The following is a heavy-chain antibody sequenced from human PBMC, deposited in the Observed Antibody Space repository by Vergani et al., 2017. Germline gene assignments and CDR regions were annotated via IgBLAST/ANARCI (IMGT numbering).Heavy chain of an antibody. D-gene: IGHD4-17*01. V-gene: IGHV4-30-4*08. J-gene: IGHJ4*02. CDR1: GGSISSGDYY. Sequence: QVQLQESGSGLVKPSQTLSLTCTVSGGSISSGDYYWSWIRQPPGKGLEWIGYIYYSGSTYYNPSLKSRVTISVDTSKKQCSLKLSAVTAADTAVYYCARETGESRTYYFDYWGQGTLVTVSS. CDR3: ARETGESRTYYFDY. CDR2: IYYSGST.